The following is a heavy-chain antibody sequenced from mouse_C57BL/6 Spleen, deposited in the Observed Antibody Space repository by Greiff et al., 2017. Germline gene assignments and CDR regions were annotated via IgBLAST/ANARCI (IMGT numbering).Heavy chain of an antibody. CDR1: GYTFTSYW. V-gene: IGHV1-52*01. D-gene: IGHD2-1*01. J-gene: IGHJ2*01. CDR2: IDPSDSET. CDR3: ARLDYGNSCYLDY. Sequence: QVQLQQPGAELVRPGSSVKLSCTASGYTFTSYWMHWVHQRPIQGLEWIGNIDPSDSETHYNQTFKDKATLTVDKSSSTAYMQLSSLTSEDSAVYDCARLDYGNSCYLDYWGKGTTLTVSS.